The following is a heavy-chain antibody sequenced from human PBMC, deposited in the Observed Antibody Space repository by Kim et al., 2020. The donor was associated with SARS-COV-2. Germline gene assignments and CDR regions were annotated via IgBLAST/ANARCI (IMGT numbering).Heavy chain of an antibody. CDR1: GFIVDSKY. D-gene: IGHD3-9*01. CDR2: IYSGCTT. Sequence: GGSLRLSCAASGFIVDSKYMAWVRQAPGKGLEWVSLIYSGCTTDYTDSVKGRFSIDRDISRNTVYLQMSGLRVEDTAVYFCASNPGHFDWSFDYWGQGT. J-gene: IGHJ4*02. V-gene: IGHV3-53*01. CDR3: ASNPGHFDWSFDY.